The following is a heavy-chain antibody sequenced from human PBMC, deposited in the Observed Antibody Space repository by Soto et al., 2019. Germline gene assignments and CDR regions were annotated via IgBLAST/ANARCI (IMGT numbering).Heavy chain of an antibody. CDR2: ISAYNGNT. J-gene: IGHJ4*02. CDR1: GYTFTSYG. Sequence: ASVKVSCKASGYTFTSYGISWVRQAPGQRLEWMGWISAYNGNTNYAQKLQGRVTMTTDTSTSTAYMELRSLRSDDTAVYYCARVGSFFGVVIIPVYFDYWGQGTLVTVSS. D-gene: IGHD3-3*01. V-gene: IGHV1-18*01. CDR3: ARVGSFFGVVIIPVYFDY.